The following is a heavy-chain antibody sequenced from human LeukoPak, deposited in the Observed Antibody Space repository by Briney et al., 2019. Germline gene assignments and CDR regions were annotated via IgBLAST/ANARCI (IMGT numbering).Heavy chain of an antibody. V-gene: IGHV3-7*01. J-gene: IGHJ4*02. D-gene: IGHD3-10*01. Sequence: GGSLRLSCAASGFTFTTYWMAWVRQFPGKGLEWVANINQDGTEKYSVDSVKGRFTISRDNAKNSLYLQMNSLRVEDTAIYYCVKVAKYYYGSETYYFFEHWGQGTPATASS. CDR3: VKVAKYYYGSETYYFFEH. CDR1: GFTFTTYW. CDR2: INQDGTEK.